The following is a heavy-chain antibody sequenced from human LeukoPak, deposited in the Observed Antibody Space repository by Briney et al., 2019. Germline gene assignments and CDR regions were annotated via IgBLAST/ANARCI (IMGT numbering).Heavy chain of an antibody. J-gene: IGHJ3*02. V-gene: IGHV3-23*01. CDR3: AKDLTIVVVIWSPDAFDI. CDR1: GFTFSSYA. Sequence: GGSLRLSCAASGFTFSSYAMSWVRQAPGKGLEWVSAISGSGGSTYYADSVKGRFTISRDNSKNTLYLQMNSLRAEDTAVYYCAKDLTIVVVIWSPDAFDIWGQGTMVTVSS. D-gene: IGHD3-22*01. CDR2: ISGSGGST.